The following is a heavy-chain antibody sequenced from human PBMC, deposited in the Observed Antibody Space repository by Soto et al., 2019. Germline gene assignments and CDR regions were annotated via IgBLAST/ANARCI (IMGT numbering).Heavy chain of an antibody. Sequence: PGGSLRLSCAASGFTFNDFAMHWVRQAPGKGLEWVSALSWNSGTIAYADSVKGRFAISRDNAKNSLYLQMNSLRAEDTALYDCAKSTGQWLVPEYFHHWGQGTLVTVSS. V-gene: IGHV3-9*01. J-gene: IGHJ1*01. CDR1: GFTFNDFA. CDR3: AKSTGQWLVPEYFHH. D-gene: IGHD6-19*01. CDR2: LSWNSGTI.